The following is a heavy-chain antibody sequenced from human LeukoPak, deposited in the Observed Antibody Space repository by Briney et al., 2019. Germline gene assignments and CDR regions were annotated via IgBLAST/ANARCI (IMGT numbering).Heavy chain of an antibody. Sequence: PWASVKVSCKASGYTFIAYYMHWVRQAPGQGLEWMGWINPNSGGTDYAEKFQGRVTMTSDTSISTAYVEVSGLKSDDTAVYYCAREETSITTRPWYWGQGTLVTVSS. CDR1: GYTFIAYY. D-gene: IGHD6-6*01. V-gene: IGHV1-2*02. J-gene: IGHJ4*02. CDR2: INPNSGGT. CDR3: AREETSITTRPWY.